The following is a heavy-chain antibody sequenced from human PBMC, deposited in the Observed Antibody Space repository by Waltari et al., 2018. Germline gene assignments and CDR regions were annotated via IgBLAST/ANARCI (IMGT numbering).Heavy chain of an antibody. Sequence: QVQLVQSGAGVKKPGASVKVSCKASGYTFTTYGISWVRQAPGQGLEWMGWISAYNGNTKYAQKLQGRVTMTTDTSTSTAYMELRSLRSDDTAVYYCARDPRWLQHQYFDYWGQGTLVTVSS. CDR3: ARDPRWLQHQYFDY. CDR1: GYTFTTYG. D-gene: IGHD5-12*01. CDR2: ISAYNGNT. V-gene: IGHV1-18*01. J-gene: IGHJ4*02.